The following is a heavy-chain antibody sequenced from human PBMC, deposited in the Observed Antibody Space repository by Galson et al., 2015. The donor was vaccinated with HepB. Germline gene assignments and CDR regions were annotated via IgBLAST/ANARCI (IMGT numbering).Heavy chain of an antibody. D-gene: IGHD3-3*01. V-gene: IGHV3-30*18. CDR2: ISYDGSNK. CDR3: AKVGGLYDFWSGYHPNYYYYYMDV. J-gene: IGHJ6*03. Sequence: SLRLSCAASGFTFSSYGMHWVRQAPGKGLEWVAVISYDGSNKYYADSVKGRFTISRGNSKNTLYLQMNSLRAEDTAVYYCAKVGGLYDFWSGYHPNYYYYYMDVWGKGTTVTVSS. CDR1: GFTFSSYG.